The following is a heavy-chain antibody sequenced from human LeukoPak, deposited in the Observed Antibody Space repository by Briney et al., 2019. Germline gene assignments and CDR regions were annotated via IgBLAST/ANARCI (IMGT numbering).Heavy chain of an antibody. V-gene: IGHV1-69*06. J-gene: IGHJ6*03. Sequence: GASVKVSCKASGYTFTGYYMHWVRQAPGQGLEWMGGIIPIFGTANYAQKFQGRVTITADKSTSTAYMELSSLRSEDTAVYYCAREGAKNSDYYYYYMDVWGKGTTVTVSS. D-gene: IGHD4-23*01. CDR3: AREGAKNSDYYYYYMDV. CDR2: IIPIFGTA. CDR1: GYTFTGYY.